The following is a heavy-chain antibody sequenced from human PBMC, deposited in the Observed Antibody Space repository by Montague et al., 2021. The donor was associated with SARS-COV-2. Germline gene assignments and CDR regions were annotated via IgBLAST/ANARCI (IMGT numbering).Heavy chain of an antibody. V-gene: IGHV4-39*02. CDR1: SGSIISSGYY. Sequence: SETLSLTCSVSSGSIISSGYYWGWIRQPPGKELEWIGNIYYSGTTYYNPSLQSRGTTSVDTSKNHLSLRLSSVTAADTAVYFCARGMIRGVTTPFDHWGQGSQVTVSS. D-gene: IGHD3-10*01. J-gene: IGHJ4*02. CDR2: IYYSGTT. CDR3: ARGMIRGVTTPFDH.